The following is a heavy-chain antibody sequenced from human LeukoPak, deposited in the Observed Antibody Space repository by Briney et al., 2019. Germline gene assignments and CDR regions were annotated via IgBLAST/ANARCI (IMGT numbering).Heavy chain of an antibody. Sequence: GVSLRLSCAASGFTFSSFWIHWVRQVPGKGRVWVSRINSDGFSTSYADSVKGRFTISRDNAKHTLYLQMNSLRAEDTAVYYCARGTSGGYFDYWGQGTLVTVSS. D-gene: IGHD1-26*01. J-gene: IGHJ4*02. V-gene: IGHV3-74*01. CDR1: GFTFSSFW. CDR2: INSDGFST. CDR3: ARGTSGGYFDY.